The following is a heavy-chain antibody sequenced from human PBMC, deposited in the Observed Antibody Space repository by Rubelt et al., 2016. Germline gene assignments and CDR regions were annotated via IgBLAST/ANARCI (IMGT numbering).Heavy chain of an antibody. CDR1: GGSFSGYS. J-gene: IGHJ4*02. Sequence: QVQLQQWGAGLVKPSETLSLTCAVYGGSFSGYSWTWIRQPPGKGLEWIGSIYSSGSTYYNPSLKSRVTISVDTSKNPFSLSLTSLTAPETTVYYCARLVNLRGMSNLYFDYWGQGTLVTVSS. V-gene: IGHV4-34*01. CDR2: IYSSGST. D-gene: IGHD3-10*01. CDR3: ARLVNLRGMSNLYFDY.